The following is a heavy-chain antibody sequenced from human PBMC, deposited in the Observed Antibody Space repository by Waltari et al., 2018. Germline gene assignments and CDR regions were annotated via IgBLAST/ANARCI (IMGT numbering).Heavy chain of an antibody. D-gene: IGHD3-10*01. V-gene: IGHV3-20*04. Sequence: EAHLVESGGRETRPGGSLRLSCVASGIDFEFNGMSWVRQGTGKGLEWVGRISYKGGKTYYAESVEGRFSSSRDNAESSLYLQMNSLRVEDTALYYCAKEGGYSYYNNYFDSWGQGTRVTVSS. CDR1: GIDFEFNG. CDR3: AKEGGYSYYNNYFDS. CDR2: ISYKGGKT. J-gene: IGHJ5*01.